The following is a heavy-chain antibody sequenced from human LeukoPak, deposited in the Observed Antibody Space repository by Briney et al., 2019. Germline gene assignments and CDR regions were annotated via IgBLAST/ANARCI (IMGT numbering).Heavy chain of an antibody. CDR2: ISGSGGST. Sequence: GGSLRLSCAASGFTFSSYAMTWVRQAPGKGLEWVSAISGSGGSTYYADSVKGRFTISRDSSKNTLCLQMNSLRAEDKPVYYCAKAPADSYYYYYGMDGWGGGTTVTVSS. D-gene: IGHD5-18*01. CDR3: AKAPADSYYYYYGMDG. CDR1: GFTFSSYA. V-gene: IGHV3-23*01. J-gene: IGHJ6*04.